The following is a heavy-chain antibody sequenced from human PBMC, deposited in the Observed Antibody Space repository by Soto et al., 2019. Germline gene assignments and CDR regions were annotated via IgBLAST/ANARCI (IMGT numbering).Heavy chain of an antibody. J-gene: IGHJ6*02. Sequence: GGSLRLSCAASGFTFSSYAMHWVRQAPGKGLEWVAVISYDGSNKYYADSVKGRFTISRDNSKNTLYLQMNSLRAEDTAVYYCARDSGGPAVVVAPRDYYGMDVWGQGTTVTVSS. CDR2: ISYDGSNK. CDR3: ARDSGGPAVVVAPRDYYGMDV. CDR1: GFTFSSYA. D-gene: IGHD2-15*01. V-gene: IGHV3-30-3*01.